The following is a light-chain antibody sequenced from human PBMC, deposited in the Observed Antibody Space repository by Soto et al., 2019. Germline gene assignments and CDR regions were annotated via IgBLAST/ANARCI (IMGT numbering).Light chain of an antibody. CDR3: QQYDNWLGT. V-gene: IGKV3-15*01. CDR2: GAS. Sequence: EIVMTQSPATLSVSPGERATLSCRASQSVSNNLAWYQQKPGQAPRLLIYGASTRATGIPARFSGSGSGTEFTLTISSLQSADFAVYYCQQYDNWLGTFGQGTKVEI. J-gene: IGKJ1*01. CDR1: QSVSNN.